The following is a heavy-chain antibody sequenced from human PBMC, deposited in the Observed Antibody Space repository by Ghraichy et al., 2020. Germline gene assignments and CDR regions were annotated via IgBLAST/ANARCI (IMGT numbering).Heavy chain of an antibody. CDR1: GGSVSSGSYY. CDR2: IYYSGST. D-gene: IGHD6-13*01. Sequence: SETLSLTCTVSGGSVSSGSYYWSWLRQPPGKGLEWIGYIYYSGSTNYNPSLKSRVTISVDTSENQFSLKLSSVTAADTAVYYCARLAAAYSSSWHFDYWGQGTLVTVSS. CDR3: ARLAAAYSSSWHFDY. V-gene: IGHV4-61*01. J-gene: IGHJ4*02.